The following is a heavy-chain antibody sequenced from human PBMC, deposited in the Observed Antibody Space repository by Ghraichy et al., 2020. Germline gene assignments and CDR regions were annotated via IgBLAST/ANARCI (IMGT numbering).Heavy chain of an antibody. CDR3: ARKVWYFDL. V-gene: IGHV4-34*01. Sequence: SQTLSLTCAVYGGSFSGYYWSWIRQPPGKGLEWIGEINHSGSTNYNPSLKSRVTISVDTSKNQFSLKLSSVTAADTAVYYCARKVWYFDLWGRGTLVTVSS. CDR2: INHSGST. CDR1: GGSFSGYY. J-gene: IGHJ2*01.